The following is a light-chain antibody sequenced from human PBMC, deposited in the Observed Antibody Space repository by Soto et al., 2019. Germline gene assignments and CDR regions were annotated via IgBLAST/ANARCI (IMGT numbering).Light chain of an antibody. Sequence: DIQMTQSPSSLSASVGDRVTITCRASQSIGTYLSWYLQKPGKAPQLLIHAASSLQTGVPSRFSGSGSGTEFTLTISSLQPEDFASFYCQQSFSTPPTFGQGTKLAIK. V-gene: IGKV1-39*01. J-gene: IGKJ2*01. CDR3: QQSFSTPPT. CDR2: AAS. CDR1: QSIGTY.